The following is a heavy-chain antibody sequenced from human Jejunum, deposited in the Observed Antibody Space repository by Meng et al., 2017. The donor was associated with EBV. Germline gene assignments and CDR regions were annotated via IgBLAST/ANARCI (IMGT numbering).Heavy chain of an antibody. J-gene: IGHJ4*02. CDR3: AKLLKY. V-gene: IGHV3-23*01. Sequence: EVQLLEAGGGLVKPGGSLRLACAAFGFSFSNSAMSWVHQAPGKGLEWVSVISGSAGNTYYADSVKGRFTISRDLSNNTLYLQMNSLRAEDTAIYYCAKLLKYWGQGTLVTVSS. CDR1: GFSFSNSA. CDR2: ISGSAGNT.